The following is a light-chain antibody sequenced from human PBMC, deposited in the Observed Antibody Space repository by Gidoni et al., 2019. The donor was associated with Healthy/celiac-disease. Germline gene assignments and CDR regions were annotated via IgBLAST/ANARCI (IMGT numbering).Light chain of an antibody. CDR3: SSYTSSSTWV. Sequence: SALTQPASVSGSPGQSITISCTGTSSDVGGYNYVSWYQQPPGKAPKLMIYEVSKRPSGVSNRYSGSKSGNTASLTISGLQAEDEADYYCSSYTSSSTWVFGGGTKLTVL. CDR1: SSDVGGYNY. CDR2: EVS. V-gene: IGLV2-14*01. J-gene: IGLJ3*02.